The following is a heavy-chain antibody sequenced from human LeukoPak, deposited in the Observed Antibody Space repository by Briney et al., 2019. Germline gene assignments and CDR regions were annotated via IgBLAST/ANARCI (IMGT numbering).Heavy chain of an antibody. CDR3: AKDRYSYAFEYSDS. CDR1: GFTFRNYV. V-gene: IGHV3-30*18. D-gene: IGHD5-18*01. Sequence: GGSLRLSCAASGFTFRNYVIHWVRQAPGKGLDWVAVISNDGSKKYYADSVKGRFTISRDNSKNTLSLQVSSLRTEDTAVYYCAKDRYSYAFEYSDSWGQGTLVTVSS. CDR2: ISNDGSKK. J-gene: IGHJ4*02.